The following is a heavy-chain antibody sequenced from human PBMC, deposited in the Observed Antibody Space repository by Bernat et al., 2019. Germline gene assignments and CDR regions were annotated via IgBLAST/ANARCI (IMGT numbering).Heavy chain of an antibody. D-gene: IGHD3-22*01. V-gene: IGHV4-39*01. Sequence: QLQLQESGPGLVKPSETLSLTCTVSGGSISSSSYYWGWIRQPPEKGLEWIGSIYYSGSTYYNPSLKSRVTISVDTSKNQFSLKLSSVTAADTAVYYCARAPATMIVVDNYFDYWGQGTLVTVSS. CDR2: IYYSGST. J-gene: IGHJ4*02. CDR3: ARAPATMIVVDNYFDY. CDR1: GGSISSSSYY.